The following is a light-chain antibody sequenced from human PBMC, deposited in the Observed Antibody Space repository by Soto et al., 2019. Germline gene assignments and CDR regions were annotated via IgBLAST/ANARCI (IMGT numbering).Light chain of an antibody. J-gene: IGKJ2*01. CDR2: AAS. CDR1: QSVSNG. CDR3: QQCYRSPYT. V-gene: IGKV1-39*01. Sequence: DIQMTQSPPFLSASVGDRVTISCRTSQSVSNGVNWYCHKPGEAPKLLIYAASSLPSDVPLRFSGSGSGTYFTLTISNLQPEDFATYFCQQCYRSPYTFGQGTKVDIK.